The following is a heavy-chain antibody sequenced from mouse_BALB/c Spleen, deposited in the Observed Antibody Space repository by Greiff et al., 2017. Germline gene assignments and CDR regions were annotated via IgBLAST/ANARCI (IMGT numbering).Heavy chain of an antibody. CDR2: IYPSDSYT. D-gene: IGHD2-1*01. CDR3: ARSGRYGNSAWFAY. V-gene: IGHV1-69*02. CDR1: GYTFTSYW. J-gene: IGHJ3*01. Sequence: QVQLQQPGAELVRPGASVKLSCKASGYTFTSYWINWVKQRPGQGLEWIGNIYPSDSYTNYNQKFKDKATLTVDESSSTAYMQLSSLTSEDSAVYYCARSGRYGNSAWFAYWGQGTLVTVSA.